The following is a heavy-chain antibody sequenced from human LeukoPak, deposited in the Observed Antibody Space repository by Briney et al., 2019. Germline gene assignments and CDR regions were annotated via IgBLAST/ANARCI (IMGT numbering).Heavy chain of an antibody. CDR3: ARELWFGELLSEGFDP. D-gene: IGHD3-10*01. CDR1: GYTFTGYY. J-gene: IGHJ5*02. V-gene: IGHV1-2*02. Sequence: ASVKVSCKASGYTFTGYYMHWVRQAPGQGLEWMGWINPNSGGTNYAQKFQGRVTMTRDTSISTAYMELSRLRSDDTAVYYCARELWFGELLSEGFDPWGQGTLVTVSS. CDR2: INPNSGGT.